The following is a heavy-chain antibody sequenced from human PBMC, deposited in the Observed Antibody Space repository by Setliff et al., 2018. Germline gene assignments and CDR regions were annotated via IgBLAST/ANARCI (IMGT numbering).Heavy chain of an antibody. CDR2: ISAYNGYI. J-gene: IGHJ3*02. V-gene: IGHV1-18*01. CDR3: ARAPGTVVVPASRSAFDI. D-gene: IGHD2-2*01. Sequence: ASVKVSCKASGGTFSNIGISWVRQAPGQGLEWMGWISAYNGYIIYAQKLQGRVTMTTDTSTSTAYMEVRSLRSDDTAVYYCARAPGTVVVPASRSAFDIWGQGTMVTVSS. CDR1: GGTFSNIG.